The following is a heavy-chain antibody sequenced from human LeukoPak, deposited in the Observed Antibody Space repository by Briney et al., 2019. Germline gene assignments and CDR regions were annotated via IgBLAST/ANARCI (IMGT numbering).Heavy chain of an antibody. CDR3: ARGFRTMVQGVSGY. CDR2: INHSGST. Sequence: PSETLSLTCAVSGGSFSGYYWSWIRQPPGKGLEWIGEINHSGSTNYNPSLKSRVTISVDTSKNQFSLKLSSVTAADTAVYYCARGFRTMVQGVSGYWGQGTLVTVSS. J-gene: IGHJ4*02. D-gene: IGHD3-10*01. CDR1: GGSFSGYY. V-gene: IGHV4-34*01.